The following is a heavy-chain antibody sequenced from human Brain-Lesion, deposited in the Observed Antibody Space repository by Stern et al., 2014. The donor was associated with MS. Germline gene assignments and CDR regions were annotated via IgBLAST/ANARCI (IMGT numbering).Heavy chain of an antibody. J-gene: IGHJ5*02. CDR2: ISSSSTYM. D-gene: IGHD2-2*01. CDR1: GFNLSSYA. CDR3: ASSIVVVPAAENKGFDP. Sequence: EVQLVESGGGLVKPGGSLRLSCAASGFNLSSYAMNWVRQAPGKGLEWVSSISSSSTYMYHADSVKGRFTIPRDNAKNSLYLQMKSLRAEDTGVYYCASSIVVVPAAENKGFDPWGQGTLVTVSS. V-gene: IGHV3-21*01.